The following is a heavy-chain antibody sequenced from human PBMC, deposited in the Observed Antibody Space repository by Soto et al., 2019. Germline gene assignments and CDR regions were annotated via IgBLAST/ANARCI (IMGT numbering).Heavy chain of an antibody. Sequence: GGSLRLSCAASGFTFSSCEMNWVRQAPGKGLEWVSYISYSGSTIYYADSVKGRFTISRDNAKNSLYLQMNSLRAEDTAVYYCARDYYDGSHYYPAGCDYWGQGTLVTVSS. D-gene: IGHD3-22*01. J-gene: IGHJ4*02. CDR3: ARDYYDGSHYYPAGCDY. CDR2: ISYSGSTI. CDR1: GFTFSSCE. V-gene: IGHV3-48*03.